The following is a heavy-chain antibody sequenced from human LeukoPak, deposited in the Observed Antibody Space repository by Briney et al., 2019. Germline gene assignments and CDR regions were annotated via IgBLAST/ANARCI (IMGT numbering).Heavy chain of an antibody. Sequence: GASVKVSCKASGYTFTGYYMHWVRQAPGQGLEWMGWINPNSGGTNYAQMLQGRVTMTTDTSTTTAYMELRSLRSDDTAVYYCARGAQRLYDFWSGYGGFDYWGQGTLVTVSS. CDR3: ARGAQRLYDFWSGYGGFDY. D-gene: IGHD3-3*01. CDR1: GYTFTGYY. J-gene: IGHJ4*02. CDR2: INPNSGGT. V-gene: IGHV1-2*02.